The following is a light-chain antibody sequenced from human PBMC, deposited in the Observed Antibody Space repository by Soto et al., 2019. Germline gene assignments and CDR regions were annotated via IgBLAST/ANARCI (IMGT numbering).Light chain of an antibody. CDR2: RSD. V-gene: IGLV1-47*01. CDR1: SSNIGSQH. Sequence: QSVLSQPPSASGTPGQRVTIPCSGSSSNIGSQHVNWYQHLPGTAPKLLIYRSDQRPSGVPDRFTGSKSGTSASLASSGLRSEDEAVYYCAAWGDSLVFGGGTKLTVL. J-gene: IGLJ2*01. CDR3: AAWGDSLV.